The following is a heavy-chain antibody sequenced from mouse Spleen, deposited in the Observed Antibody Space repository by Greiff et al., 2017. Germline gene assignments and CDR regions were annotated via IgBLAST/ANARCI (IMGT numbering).Heavy chain of an antibody. V-gene: IGHV1-69*01. Sequence: VQLQQPGAELVMPGASVKLSCKASGYTFTSYWMHWVKQRPGQGLEWIGEIDPSDSYTNYNQKFKGKATLTVDKSSSTAYMQLSSLTSEDSAVYYCARAGNYAYYAMDYWGQGTSVTVSS. CDR2: IDPSDSYT. CDR3: ARAGNYAYYAMDY. J-gene: IGHJ4*01. CDR1: GYTFTSYW. D-gene: IGHD2-1*01.